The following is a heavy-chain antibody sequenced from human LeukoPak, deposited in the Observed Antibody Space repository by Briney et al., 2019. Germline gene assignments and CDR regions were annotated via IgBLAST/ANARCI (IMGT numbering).Heavy chain of an antibody. CDR3: AKNMRDGWAFYEC. J-gene: IGHJ4*02. V-gene: IGHV3-23*01. D-gene: IGHD5-24*01. Sequence: PGGSLRLSCAASGFTFSNYAMTWVRQPPGKGLEWISAISGSGGHIYYADSVKGRFTISRDNSESTLYLQMNSLRVEDTAIYYCAKNMRDGWAFYECWGQGIVVTVSS. CDR1: GFTFSNYA. CDR2: ISGSGGHI.